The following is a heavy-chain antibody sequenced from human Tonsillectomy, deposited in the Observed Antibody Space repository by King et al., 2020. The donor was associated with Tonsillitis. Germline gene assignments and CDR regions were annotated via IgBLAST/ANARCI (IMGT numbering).Heavy chain of an antibody. Sequence: VQLVESGGGVVQPGRSLRLSCAASGFTFSTYGMHWVRQAPGKGLEWGAGIWYDGSNEYSAASVKGRFTISRDNSKNTLYLQMNSLRAEDTAVYFCASDGGYDTSGFLRHWGQGTLVTVSS. CDR1: GFTFSTYG. V-gene: IGHV3-33*01. J-gene: IGHJ4*02. CDR3: ASDGGYDTSGFLRH. CDR2: IWYDGSNE. D-gene: IGHD3-22*01.